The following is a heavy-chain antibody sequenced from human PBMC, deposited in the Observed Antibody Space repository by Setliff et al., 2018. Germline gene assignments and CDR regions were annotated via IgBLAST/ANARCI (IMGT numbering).Heavy chain of an antibody. V-gene: IGHV4-4*07. CDR1: GGSISSYY. D-gene: IGHD6-19*01. CDR3: AREQWLDPPGYYYMDV. Sequence: PSETLSLTCTVSGGSISSYYWSWIRQPAGKGLEWIGHIYIGGSANYNPSLKSRVTMSIDTSKNQCSLKLNSVTAADMAAYYCAREQWLDPPGYYYMDVWAKGTTVTVSS. J-gene: IGHJ6*03. CDR2: IYIGGSA.